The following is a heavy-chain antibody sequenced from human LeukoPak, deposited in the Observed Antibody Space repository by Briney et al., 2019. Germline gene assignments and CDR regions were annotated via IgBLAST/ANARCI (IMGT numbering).Heavy chain of an antibody. D-gene: IGHD3-10*01. CDR2: ISPYSGNT. CDR1: VYNFDNYG. V-gene: IGHV1-18*01. J-gene: IGHJ3*02. CDR3: ARGEFPLDAFDI. Sequence: ASVNVSCKSSVYNFDNYGIGWVRQAPGQGLEWMGWISPYSGNTNYGQKLQGRVTMTTDTSTNTAYMELRRLSLDDTAIYYCARGEFPLDAFDIWGQGTMVTVSS.